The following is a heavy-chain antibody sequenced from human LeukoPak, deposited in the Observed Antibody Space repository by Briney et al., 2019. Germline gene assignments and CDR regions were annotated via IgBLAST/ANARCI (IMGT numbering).Heavy chain of an antibody. CDR3: ARVGYGDYSAFDI. J-gene: IGHJ3*02. CDR2: IYYSGST. Sequence: SETLSLTCTVSGGSISSYYWSWIRQPPGKGLEWIGYIYYSGSTNYNSSLKSRVTISVDTSKNQFSLKLSSVTAADTAVYYCARVGYGDYSAFDIWGQGTMVTVSS. CDR1: GGSISSYY. V-gene: IGHV4-59*01. D-gene: IGHD4-17*01.